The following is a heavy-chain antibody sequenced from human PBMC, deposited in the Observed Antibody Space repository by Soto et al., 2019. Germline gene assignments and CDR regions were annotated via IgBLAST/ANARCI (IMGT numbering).Heavy chain of an antibody. CDR1: GFTFSNYW. Sequence: EVQLVESGGGLVQPGGYLGLSCTASGFTFSNYWMYWVRQAPGKGLVWVSRISGDGSSTYYADSVEGRFTISRDNAKNTLYLQMNSLRVEDTAVYYCARGSNGWSGIDYWGQGILVTVS. CDR3: ARGSNGWSGIDY. V-gene: IGHV3-74*01. CDR2: ISGDGSST. J-gene: IGHJ4*02. D-gene: IGHD6-19*01.